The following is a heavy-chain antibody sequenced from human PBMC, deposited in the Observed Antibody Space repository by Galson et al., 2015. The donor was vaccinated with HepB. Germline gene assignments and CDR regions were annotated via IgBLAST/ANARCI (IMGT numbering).Heavy chain of an antibody. J-gene: IGHJ5*02. CDR1: GYTFTSYA. V-gene: IGHV1-3*01. CDR2: INAGNGNT. CDR3: ARGLTGTQAPNWNRKYNWFDP. D-gene: IGHD1/OR15-1a*01. Sequence: SVKVSCKASGYTFTSYAMHWVRQAPGQRLEWMGWINAGNGNTKYSQKFQGRVTITRDTSASTAYMELSSLRSEDTAVYYCARGLTGTQAPNWNRKYNWFDPWGQGTLVTVSS.